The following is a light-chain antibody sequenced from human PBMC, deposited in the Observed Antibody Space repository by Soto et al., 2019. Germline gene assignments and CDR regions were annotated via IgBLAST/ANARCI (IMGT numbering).Light chain of an antibody. J-gene: IGKJ2*01. CDR1: QSVSSSS. Sequence: EIVLTQSPGTLSFSPGERATLSCRASQSVSSSSSAWYQQKRGQAPRLLIYGASSRATGIPDRFSGSGSGTDFTLTISRLEREDFAVYYCQVSGRSALYTFGQGTRLEIK. V-gene: IGKV3-20*01. CDR2: GAS. CDR3: QVSGRSALYT.